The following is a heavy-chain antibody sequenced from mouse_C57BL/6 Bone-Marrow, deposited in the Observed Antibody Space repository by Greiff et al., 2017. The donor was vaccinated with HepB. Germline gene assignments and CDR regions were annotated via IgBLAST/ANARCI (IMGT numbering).Heavy chain of an antibody. J-gene: IGHJ2*01. CDR2: IDPENGDT. CDR3: TTNVGVFFDY. CDR1: GFNIKDDY. Sequence: VQLKESGAELVRPGASVKLSCTASGFNIKDDYMHWVKQRPEQGLEWIGWIDPENGDTEYASKFQGKATIPADTSSNTAYLQLSSLTSEDTAGYYCTTNVGVFFDYWGHGTTLTVSS. V-gene: IGHV14-4*01.